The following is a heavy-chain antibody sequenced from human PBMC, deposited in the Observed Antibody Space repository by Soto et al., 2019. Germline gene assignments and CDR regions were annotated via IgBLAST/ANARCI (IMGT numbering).Heavy chain of an antibody. V-gene: IGHV4-4*02. D-gene: IGHD6-19*01. CDR3: ARLSRRASVPGDY. J-gene: IGHJ4*02. CDR1: ARSISRSNW. Sequence: SETLSLTCAVYARSISRSNWWSWVRQPPGKGLEWIGEINHSGSTNYNPSLKSRVTISVDTSKNQFSLKLSSVTAADTAVFYCARLSRRASVPGDYWGQGTLVTVSS. CDR2: INHSGST.